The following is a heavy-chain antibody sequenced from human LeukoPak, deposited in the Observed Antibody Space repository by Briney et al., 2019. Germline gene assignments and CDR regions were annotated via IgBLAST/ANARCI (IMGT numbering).Heavy chain of an antibody. CDR3: AREDGYCSGGNCYSYFDS. J-gene: IGHJ4*02. CDR1: GFTFSKYG. Sequence: PGTSLRLSCAASGFTFSKYGMHWVRQAPGKGLEWVAVIWFDGINTNHADSVKGRFTVSRDNSKNTLFLQMNSLRAEDTAVYFCAREDGYCSGGNCYSYFDSWGQGTLVTVSS. D-gene: IGHD2-15*01. V-gene: IGHV3-33*01. CDR2: IWFDGINT.